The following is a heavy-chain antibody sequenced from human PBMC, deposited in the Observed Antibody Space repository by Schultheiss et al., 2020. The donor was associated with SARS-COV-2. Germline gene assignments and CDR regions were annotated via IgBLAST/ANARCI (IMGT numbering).Heavy chain of an antibody. CDR2: IIPIFGTA. Sequence: SVKVSCKASGGSFSSYGFTWVRQAPGQGLEWMGGIIPIFGTANYAQKFQGRVTITADESTSTAYMELSSLRSEDTAVYYCARERAAAGSWYFDLWGRGTLVTVSS. CDR1: GGSFSSYG. CDR3: ARERAAAGSWYFDL. J-gene: IGHJ2*01. D-gene: IGHD6-13*01. V-gene: IGHV1-69*13.